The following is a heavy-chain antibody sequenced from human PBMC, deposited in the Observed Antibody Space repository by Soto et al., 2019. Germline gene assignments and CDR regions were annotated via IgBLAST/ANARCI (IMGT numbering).Heavy chain of an antibody. CDR3: AKKFPPVPDYYDSSGYFDY. Sequence: GGSLILSCAASGFTFSSYAMSWVRQAPGKGLEWVSAISGSGGSTYYADSVKGRFTISRDNSKNTLYLQMNSLRAEDTAVYYCAKKFPPVPDYYDSSGYFDYWGQGTLVTVSS. D-gene: IGHD3-22*01. J-gene: IGHJ4*02. V-gene: IGHV3-23*01. CDR2: ISGSGGST. CDR1: GFTFSSYA.